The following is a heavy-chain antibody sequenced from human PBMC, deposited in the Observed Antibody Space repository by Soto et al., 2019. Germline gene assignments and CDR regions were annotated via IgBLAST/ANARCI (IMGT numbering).Heavy chain of an antibody. D-gene: IGHD1-26*01. V-gene: IGHV4-39*07. CDR3: ARETLIPGSYCWFDP. CDR2: IYYSGST. Sequence: SETLSLTCTVSGGSISSSSYYWGWIRQPPGKGLEWIGSIYYSGSTYYNPSLKSRVTISVDTSKNQFSLKLSSVTAADTAVYYCARETLIPGSYCWFDPWGQGTLVTVSS. J-gene: IGHJ5*02. CDR1: GGSISSSSYY.